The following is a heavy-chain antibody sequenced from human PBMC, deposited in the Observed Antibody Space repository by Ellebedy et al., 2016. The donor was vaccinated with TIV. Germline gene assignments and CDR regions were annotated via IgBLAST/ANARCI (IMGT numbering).Heavy chain of an antibody. CDR2: ISAYNGNT. J-gene: IGHJ6*02. CDR3: ARDRSCSGGSCYSGAYYYYGMDV. Sequence: AASVKVSCKASGYTFTSYGISWVRQAPGQGLEWMGWISAYNGNTNYAQKLQGRVTMTTDTSTSTAYMELRSLRSDDTAVYYCARDRSCSGGSCYSGAYYYYGMDVWGQGTTVTVSS. V-gene: IGHV1-18*04. D-gene: IGHD2-15*01. CDR1: GYTFTSYG.